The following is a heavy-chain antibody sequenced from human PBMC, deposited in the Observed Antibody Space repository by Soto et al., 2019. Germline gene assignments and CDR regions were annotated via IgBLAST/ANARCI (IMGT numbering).Heavy chain of an antibody. V-gene: IGHV4-31*03. CDR2: ISYTGST. CDR3: ARATPSVATLGYGMDV. CDR1: GGSINSGGYY. J-gene: IGHJ6*02. Sequence: QVQLQESGPGLVKPSQTLSLTCTVSGGSINSGGYYWNWIRQHPGRGLEWMGYISYTGSTYYNPDLKSRITFSIDTSRNQFSLKVNSVTAADTAVYYCARATPSVATLGYGMDVWGQGTTVVVSS. D-gene: IGHD5-12*01.